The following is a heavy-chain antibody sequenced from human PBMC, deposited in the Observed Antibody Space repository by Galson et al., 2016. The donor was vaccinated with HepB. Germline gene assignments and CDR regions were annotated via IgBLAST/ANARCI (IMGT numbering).Heavy chain of an antibody. D-gene: IGHD3-10*01. V-gene: IGHV3-21*01. CDR3: ARGSGSGSSRFRFYFYMDM. Sequence: SLRLSCAASGFIFSYYGMHWVRQAPGKGLEWVASMSSSDRSVTEMHYTDSVKGRFTIYRDNPRNLLHLQMNSLRVDDSAIYYCARGSGSGSSRFRFYFYMDMWGKGTTVTVSS. CDR2: MSSSDRSVTEM. CDR1: GFIFSYYG. J-gene: IGHJ6*03.